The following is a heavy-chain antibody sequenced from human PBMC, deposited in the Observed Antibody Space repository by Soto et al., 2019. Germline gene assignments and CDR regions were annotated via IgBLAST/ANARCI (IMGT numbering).Heavy chain of an antibody. CDR3: ARAYSGRLPRREDYYYAMDV. D-gene: IGHD2-15*01. V-gene: IGHV3-13*05. CDR2: IGSADDP. J-gene: IGHJ6*02. Sequence: PGGSLRLSCAASGFSFSTYDMHWVRQVSGKGLEWVSAIGSADDPYYLGSVKGRFTISRENAKNSLYLQMNSLRAGDTAVYYCARAYSGRLPRREDYYYAMDVWGLGTTVTVSS. CDR1: GFSFSTYD.